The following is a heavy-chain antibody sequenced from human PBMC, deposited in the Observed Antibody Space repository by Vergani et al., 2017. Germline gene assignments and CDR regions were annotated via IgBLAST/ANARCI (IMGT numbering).Heavy chain of an antibody. CDR2: IIPIFGTA. J-gene: IGHJ4*02. CDR3: ARHHSGSYYWYFDY. D-gene: IGHD1-26*01. V-gene: IGHV1-69*01. CDR1: GGTFSSYA. Sequence: QVQLVQSGAEVKKPGSSVKVSCKASGGTFSSYAISWVRQAPGQGLEWMGGIIPIFGTANYAQKFQGRVTITADESTSTAYMELSGLRSEDTAVYYCARHHSGSYYWYFDYWGQGTLVTVSS.